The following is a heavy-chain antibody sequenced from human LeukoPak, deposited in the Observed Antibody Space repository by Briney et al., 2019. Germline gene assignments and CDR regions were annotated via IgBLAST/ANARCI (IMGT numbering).Heavy chain of an antibody. J-gene: IGHJ6*02. Sequence: GGSLRLSCAASGFTFSSYAMSWVRQAPGKGLEWVSSISSSSSYIYYADSVKGRFTISRDNAKNSLCLQMNSLRAEDTAVYYCAREVGEDVVVAATWSYYYYGMDVWGQGTTVTVSS. V-gene: IGHV3-21*01. D-gene: IGHD2-15*01. CDR1: GFTFSSYA. CDR3: AREVGEDVVVAATWSYYYYGMDV. CDR2: ISSSSSYI.